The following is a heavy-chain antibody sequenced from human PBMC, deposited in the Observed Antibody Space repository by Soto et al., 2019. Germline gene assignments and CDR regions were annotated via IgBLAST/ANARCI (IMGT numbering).Heavy chain of an antibody. Sequence: TLALTCVVSGASLSSYYWSWIRQPPGKALEWLARIDWDDDTYYSTSLKTRLTISKDTSKNQVVLTMTNMDPVDTATYYCARGYDSSDYYPMRPFDYWGLGTLVTVSS. D-gene: IGHD3-22*01. CDR1: GASLSSYYW. J-gene: IGHJ4*02. CDR3: ARGYDSSDYYPMRPFDY. V-gene: IGHV2-70*11. CDR2: IDWDDDT.